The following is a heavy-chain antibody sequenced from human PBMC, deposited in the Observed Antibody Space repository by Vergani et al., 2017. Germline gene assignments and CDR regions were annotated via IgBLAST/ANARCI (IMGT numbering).Heavy chain of an antibody. CDR2: IDPSDSYT. V-gene: IGHV5-10-1*01. J-gene: IGHJ4*02. D-gene: IGHD2-2*01. CDR1: GYSFTSYW. Sequence: EVQLVQSGAEVKKPGESLRISCKGSGYSFTSYWISWVRQMPGKGLEWMGRIDPSDSYTNYSPSFQGHVTISADKSISTAYLQWSSLKASDTAMYYCGRLRGASCAVTTCYVDYWGQGTLVTVSS. CDR3: GRLRGASCAVTTCYVDY.